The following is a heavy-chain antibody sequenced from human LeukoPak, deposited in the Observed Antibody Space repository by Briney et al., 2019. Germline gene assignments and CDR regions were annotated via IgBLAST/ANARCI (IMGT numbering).Heavy chain of an antibody. CDR2: TYYRSKWYN. CDR1: GDSVSSNSAA. V-gene: IGHV6-1*01. J-gene: IGHJ2*01. CDR3: ARGKGKLLSPSWSFDL. Sequence: SQTLSLTCSISGDSVSSNSAAWNWIRQSPSRGLEWLGRTYYRSKWYNEYAVSVKSRITINPDTSKNQFSLQLNSVTPEDTAVYYCARGKGKLLSPSWSFDLWGRGPLVTVSS. D-gene: IGHD1-26*01.